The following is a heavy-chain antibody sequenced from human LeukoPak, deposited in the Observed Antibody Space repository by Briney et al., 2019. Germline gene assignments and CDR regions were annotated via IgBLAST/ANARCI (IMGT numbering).Heavy chain of an antibody. CDR2: IYYSGST. Sequence: PSETLSLTCNVSGGSISSSSYYWGWIRQPPGKGLEWIGSIYYSGSTYYNPSLKSRVTISVDTSKNQFSLKLSSVTAADTAVYYCARHMDYYGSGSYYTSVYFDYWGQGTLVTVSS. V-gene: IGHV4-39*01. D-gene: IGHD3-10*01. J-gene: IGHJ4*02. CDR1: GGSISSSSYY. CDR3: ARHMDYYGSGSYYTSVYFDY.